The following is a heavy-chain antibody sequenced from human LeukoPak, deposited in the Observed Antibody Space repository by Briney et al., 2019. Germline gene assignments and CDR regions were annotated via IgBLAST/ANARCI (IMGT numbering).Heavy chain of an antibody. CDR1: GFTVSSNY. CDR2: IYSGGST. CDR3: ARVSSPYSYFDY. Sequence: GGSLRLSCAASGFTVSSNYMSWVRQAPGKGLEWVSVIYSGGSTYYADSVKGRFTISRDNAKNTLYLQMNSLRAEDTAMYYCARVSSPYSYFDYWGQGTLVTVSS. D-gene: IGHD3-22*01. J-gene: IGHJ4*02. V-gene: IGHV3-53*01.